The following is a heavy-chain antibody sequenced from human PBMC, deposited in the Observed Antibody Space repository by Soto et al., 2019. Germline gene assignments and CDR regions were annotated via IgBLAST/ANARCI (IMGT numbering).Heavy chain of an antibody. CDR3: AIRCRSSNGEGNYYYYGMDV. Sequence: PGESLKISCKGSGYSFTSYWIGWVRQMPGKGLEWMGIIYPGDSDTRYSPSFQGQVTISADKSISTAYLQWSSLKASDTAMYYCAIRCRSSNGEGNYYYYGMDVWGQGTTVTVSS. J-gene: IGHJ6*02. CDR1: GYSFTSYW. D-gene: IGHD2-2*01. CDR2: IYPGDSDT. V-gene: IGHV5-51*01.